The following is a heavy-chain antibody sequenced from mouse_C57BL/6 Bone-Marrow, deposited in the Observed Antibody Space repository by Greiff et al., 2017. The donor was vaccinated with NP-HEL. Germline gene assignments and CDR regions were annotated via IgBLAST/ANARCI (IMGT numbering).Heavy chain of an antibody. V-gene: IGHV5-4*03. J-gene: IGHJ2*01. Sequence: EVKLVESGGGLVKPGGSLKLSCAASGFTFSSYAMSWVRQTPEKRLEWVATISDGGSYTYYPDNVKGRFTISRDNAKNNLYLQMSHLKSDDTAMYYCARGDYGFDYWGQGTTLTVAS. CDR2: ISDGGSYT. CDR3: ARGDYGFDY. CDR1: GFTFSSYA. D-gene: IGHD2-4*01.